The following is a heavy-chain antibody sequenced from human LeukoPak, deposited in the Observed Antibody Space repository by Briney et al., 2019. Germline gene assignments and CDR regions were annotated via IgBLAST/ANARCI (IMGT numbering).Heavy chain of an antibody. CDR3: ARMYRRSGSHRDAFDI. J-gene: IGHJ3*02. CDR2: IDWDNAK. V-gene: IGHV2-70*04. CDR1: GFSLSSRGMG. Sequence: SGPALIEPTPTLTLTFTFSGFSLSSRGMGVTWIRQPPGKALEWLAHIDWDNAKFHNTSLKTRLTVSKDTSKNQVVLTMTNMDPVDTATYYCARMYRRSGSHRDAFDIWGRGTMVTVSS. D-gene: IGHD1-26*01.